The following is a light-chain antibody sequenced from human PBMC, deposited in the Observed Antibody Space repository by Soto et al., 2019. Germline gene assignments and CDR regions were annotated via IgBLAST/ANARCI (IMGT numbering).Light chain of an antibody. CDR3: QQYGTSPWT. Sequence: DIVLTQSPGTLSLSPGAGATLSCRASQSVSGSYLAWYQQKPGQAPRLLIYGASNRATGIPARFSGSGSGTDVALTISRLEPEDFAGDCCQQYGTSPWTFGQGTEVEIK. CDR2: GAS. J-gene: IGKJ1*01. CDR1: QSVSGSY. V-gene: IGKV3-20*01.